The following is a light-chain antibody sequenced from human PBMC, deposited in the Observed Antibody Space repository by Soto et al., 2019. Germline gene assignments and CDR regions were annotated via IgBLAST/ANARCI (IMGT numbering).Light chain of an antibody. CDR1: QSVSSY. CDR3: QQRSKWPGT. J-gene: IGKJ1*01. CDR2: DAS. Sequence: ETVLTQSPDTLSLSPGERATLSCRASQSVSSYLAWYQQKPGQAPRLLIYDASNRATGIPARFRGSGSATDFTLTISSLEPEDFAVYYCQQRSKWPGTLGKGTKVEIK. V-gene: IGKV3-11*01.